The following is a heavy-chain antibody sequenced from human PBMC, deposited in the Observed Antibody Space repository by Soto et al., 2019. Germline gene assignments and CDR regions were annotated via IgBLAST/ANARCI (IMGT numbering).Heavy chain of an antibody. CDR1: GYAFTGYY. CDR2: INPNSGGT. CDR3: ARGRRPRRYSWFDH. V-gene: IGHV1-2*02. Sequence: GXSGKGSCQACGYAFTGYYMHWVRQATGQGLEWMGWINPNSGGTNYAQKFQGRVTMTRDTSISTAYMELSRLRSDDTAVYYCARGRRPRRYSWFDHWGQGSLFTVSS. J-gene: IGHJ5*02.